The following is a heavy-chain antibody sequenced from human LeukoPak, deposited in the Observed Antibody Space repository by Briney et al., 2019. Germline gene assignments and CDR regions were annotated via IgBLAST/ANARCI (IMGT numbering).Heavy chain of an antibody. CDR3: ARDLLVVPAAWDY. J-gene: IGHJ4*02. V-gene: IGHV1-2*02. CDR2: INPNSGGT. D-gene: IGHD2-2*01. CDR1: GYTFTGYY. Sequence: ASVKVSCKASGYTFTGYYMHWVRQAPGQGLEWMGWINPNSGGTNYAQKFQGRVTMTRDTSISTAYMELSRLRSDDTAVYYCARDLLVVPAAWDYWGQGTLVNVSS.